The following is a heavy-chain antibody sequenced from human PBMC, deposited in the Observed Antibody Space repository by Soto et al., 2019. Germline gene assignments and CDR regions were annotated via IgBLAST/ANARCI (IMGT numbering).Heavy chain of an antibody. CDR2: IYYSGST. J-gene: IGHJ6*02. D-gene: IGHD3-3*01. CDR1: CGSISSSSYY. V-gene: IGHV4-61*01. CDR3: ARDTQQYYDFWSGYYSDQYYGMDV. Sequence: SETLSLTCTVSCGSISSSSYYWSWIRQPPGKGLEWIGYIYYSGSTNYNPSLKSRVTISVDTSKNQFSLKLSSVTAADTAVYYCARDTQQYYDFWSGYYSDQYYGMDVWGQGTTVTVSS.